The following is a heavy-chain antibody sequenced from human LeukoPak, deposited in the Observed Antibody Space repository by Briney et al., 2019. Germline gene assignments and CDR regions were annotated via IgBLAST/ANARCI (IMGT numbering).Heavy chain of an antibody. Sequence: GASVKVSCKASGYTFTSYGISWVRQAPGQGLEWMGWISAYNGNTNYAQKLQGRVTMTTDTSTSAAYMELRSLRSDDTAVYYCARDYREWLPYNWFDPWGQGTLVTVSS. V-gene: IGHV1-18*01. CDR3: ARDYREWLPYNWFDP. CDR1: GYTFTSYG. D-gene: IGHD6-19*01. CDR2: ISAYNGNT. J-gene: IGHJ5*02.